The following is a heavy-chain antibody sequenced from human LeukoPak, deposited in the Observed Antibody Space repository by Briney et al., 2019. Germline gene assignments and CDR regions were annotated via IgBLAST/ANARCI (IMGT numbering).Heavy chain of an antibody. D-gene: IGHD6-13*01. CDR3: ARARSNWYGDC. CDR1: GFTFSTYS. CDR2: IRSGSTYL. V-gene: IGHV3-21*01. Sequence: SGGSLRLSCGASGFTFSTYSMNWVRQAPGKGLEWVSSIRSGSTYLYYADSVKGRFTISRDDAKNSLYLQMNSLRAEDTAVYYCARARSNWYGDCWGQGTLVTVSS. J-gene: IGHJ4*02.